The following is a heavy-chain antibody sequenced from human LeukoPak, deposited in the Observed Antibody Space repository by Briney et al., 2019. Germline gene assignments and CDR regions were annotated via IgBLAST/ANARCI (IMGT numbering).Heavy chain of an antibody. D-gene: IGHD1-7*01. Sequence: MSSETLSLTCTVSGGSISSSSYYWGWIRQPPGKGLEWIGEINHSGSTNYNPSLKSRVTISVDTSKNQFSLKLSSVTAADTAVYYCARHRWNYDAFDIWGQGTMVTVSS. V-gene: IGHV4-39*01. CDR2: INHSGST. CDR1: GGSISSSSYY. CDR3: ARHRWNYDAFDI. J-gene: IGHJ3*02.